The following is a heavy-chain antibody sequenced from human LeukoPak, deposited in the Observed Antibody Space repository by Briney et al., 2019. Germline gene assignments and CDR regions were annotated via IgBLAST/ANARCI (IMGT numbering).Heavy chain of an antibody. CDR2: IYSGGST. V-gene: IGHV3-53*05. D-gene: IGHD6-19*01. Sequence: AGGSLRLSCAASGFTVSSNYMSWVRQAPGKGLEWVSVIYSGGSTYYADSVKGRFTISRDNSKNTLYLQMNSLRAEDTAIFYCAKEGSSGFIDSWGRGTLVTVSS. CDR3: AKEGSSGFIDS. CDR1: GFTVSSNY. J-gene: IGHJ4*02.